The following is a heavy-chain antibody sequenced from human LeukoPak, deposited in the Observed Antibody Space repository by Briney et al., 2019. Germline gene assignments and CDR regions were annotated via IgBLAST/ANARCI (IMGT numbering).Heavy chain of an antibody. V-gene: IGHV3-64D*06. CDR1: GFTFSSYA. CDR2: ISRNGGST. D-gene: IGHD3-9*01. J-gene: IGHJ4*02. Sequence: GGSLRLSCLASGFTFSSYAMHWVRQAPGKGLEYVSAISRNGGSTYNADSVKGRFTISRDNSKNTLYLKMSSLRAEDTAVYYCVKELRYFDWLGALDYWGQGTLVTVSS. CDR3: VKELRYFDWLGALDY.